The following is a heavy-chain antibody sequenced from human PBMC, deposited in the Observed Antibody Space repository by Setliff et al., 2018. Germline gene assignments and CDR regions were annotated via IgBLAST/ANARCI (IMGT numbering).Heavy chain of an antibody. D-gene: IGHD6-19*01. CDR2: MFISGST. V-gene: IGHV4-4*07. Sequence: KPSETLSLTCTVSGGSITESFWSWIRQPAGKGLEWIGRMFISGSTDFNPSLKSRVTMSVDTPNNEFYLKLSSVTAADTAVYFCARGHDLTAVGSEYFYGMDVWGQGATVTVSS. J-gene: IGHJ6*02. CDR1: GGSITESF. CDR3: ARGHDLTAVGSEYFYGMDV.